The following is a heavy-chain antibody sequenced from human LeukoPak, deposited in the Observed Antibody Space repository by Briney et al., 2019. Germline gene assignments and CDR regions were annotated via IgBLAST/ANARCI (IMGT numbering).Heavy chain of an antibody. D-gene: IGHD3-22*01. CDR1: GYTFTSYG. Sequence: GASVKVSCKASGYTFTSYGISWVRQAPGQGLEWMGWISAYNGNTNYAQKLQGRVTMTTDTSTSTAYMELRSLRSDDTAVYYCARDPRAEGSGYYSMPDYWGQGTLVTVSS. J-gene: IGHJ4*02. CDR3: ARDPRAEGSGYYSMPDY. V-gene: IGHV1-18*01. CDR2: ISAYNGNT.